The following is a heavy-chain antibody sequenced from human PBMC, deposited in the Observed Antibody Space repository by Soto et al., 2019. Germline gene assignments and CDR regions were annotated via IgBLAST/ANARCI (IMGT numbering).Heavy chain of an antibody. D-gene: IGHD2-21*02. J-gene: IGHJ3*02. CDR3: AKDPAYCSCDCYYDDAFDI. CDR1: GFTVSSYA. Sequence: EVQLLESGGGLVQPGGSLRLSCAASGFTVSSYAMSWVRQAPGKGLEWVSAISSSGGSTYYADSVKGRFTISRDNSKNTLYLQMNSLRAEDTAVYYCAKDPAYCSCDCYYDDAFDICGQGTMVTVSS. CDR2: ISSSGGST. V-gene: IGHV3-23*01.